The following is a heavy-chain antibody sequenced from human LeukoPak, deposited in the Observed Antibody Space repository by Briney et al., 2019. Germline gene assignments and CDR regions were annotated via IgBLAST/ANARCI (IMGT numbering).Heavy chain of an antibody. Sequence: GGSLRLSCAASGFTFSSYGMHWVRQAPGKGLEWVAVIWYDGSNKYYADSAKGRFTISRDNSKNTLYLQMNSLRAEDTAVYYCARDAFFDYVWGSPDYWGQGTLVTVSS. V-gene: IGHV3-33*01. J-gene: IGHJ4*02. D-gene: IGHD3-16*01. CDR2: IWYDGSNK. CDR1: GFTFSSYG. CDR3: ARDAFFDYVWGSPDY.